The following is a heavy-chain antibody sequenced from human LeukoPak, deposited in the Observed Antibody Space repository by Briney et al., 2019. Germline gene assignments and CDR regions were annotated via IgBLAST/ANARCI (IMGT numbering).Heavy chain of an antibody. CDR2: INPNSGGT. D-gene: IGHD6-13*01. Sequence: VASVKVSCKASGYTFTGYYMHWVRQAPGQGLEWMGWINPNSGGTNYAQKFQGRVTMTRDTSISTAYMEVRRLKSDDTAVYYCARDPRGAADPFDYWGQGTLLTVSS. J-gene: IGHJ4*02. CDR1: GYTFTGYY. V-gene: IGHV1-2*02. CDR3: ARDPRGAADPFDY.